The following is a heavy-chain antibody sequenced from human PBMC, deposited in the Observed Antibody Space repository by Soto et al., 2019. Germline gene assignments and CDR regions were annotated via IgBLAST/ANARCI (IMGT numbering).Heavy chain of an antibody. CDR3: AKGEWSYCRGGSCYYFDC. CDR1: GYTFTGYA. V-gene: IGHV1-3*01. J-gene: IGHJ4*02. D-gene: IGHD2-15*01. Sequence: QVQLVQSGSELKKPGASVKVSCKASGYTFTGYAMHWVRQAPGQRLEWMGWINAGNGNTKYSQKFQGRFTITRDTSESTAYMELSSLRSEETAVYYCAKGEWSYCRGGSCYYFDCWGQGTVVTVSS. CDR2: INAGNGNT.